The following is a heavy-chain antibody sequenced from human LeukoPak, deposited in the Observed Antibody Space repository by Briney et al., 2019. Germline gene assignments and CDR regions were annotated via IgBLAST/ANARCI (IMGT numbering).Heavy chain of an antibody. CDR3: ARPYYYDSSGYYIY. CDR2: ISAYNGNT. D-gene: IGHD3-22*01. V-gene: IGHV1-18*04. Sequence: ASVKVSCKASGYTFTGYYMHWVRQAPGQGLEWMGWISAYNGNTNYAQKLEGRVTMTTDTSTSTAYMELRSLRSDDTAVYYCARPYYYDSSGYYIYWGQGTLVTVSS. J-gene: IGHJ4*02. CDR1: GYTFTGYY.